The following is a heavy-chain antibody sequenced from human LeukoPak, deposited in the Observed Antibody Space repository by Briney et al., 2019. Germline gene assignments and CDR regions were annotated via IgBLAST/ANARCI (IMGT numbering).Heavy chain of an antibody. CDR3: ASGSLYDFWSGYQGYYYGMDV. D-gene: IGHD3-3*01. CDR1: GYTFTSYD. CDR2: MNPNSGNT. V-gene: IGHV1-8*01. J-gene: IGHJ6*02. Sequence: ASVKVSCKASGYTFTSYDINWVRQATGQGLEWMGWMNPNSGNTGYAQKFQGRVTMTRNTSISTAYMELSSLRSEDTAVYYCASGSLYDFWSGYQGYYYGMDVWGQGTTVTVSS.